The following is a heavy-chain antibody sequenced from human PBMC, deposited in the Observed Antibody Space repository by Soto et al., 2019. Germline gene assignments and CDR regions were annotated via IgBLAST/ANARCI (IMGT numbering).Heavy chain of an antibody. CDR1: GGSMSSGGYS. V-gene: IGHV4-30-2*01. CDR3: ARVPDV. Sequence: QLQLQESGSGLVKPSQTLSLTCAVSGGSMSSGGYSWSWIRQPPGKGLEWIVYIYHNGSPYYNPSSKSRVTISVDRSKNQFSLKLSSVTAADTDVYYCARVPDVWGQGTTVTVSS. J-gene: IGHJ6*02. CDR2: IYHNGSP.